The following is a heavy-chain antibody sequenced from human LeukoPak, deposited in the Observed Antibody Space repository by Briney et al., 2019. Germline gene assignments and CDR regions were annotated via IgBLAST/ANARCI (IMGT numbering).Heavy chain of an antibody. J-gene: IGHJ4*02. V-gene: IGHV3-7*03. CDR2: IKQDQSEK. Sequence: GGSLRLSCVASGFTFTNYWMTWVRQAPGKGLEWVANIKQDQSEKWYVASVKGRFTVSRDNAKNSMYLQMNSLRAEDTAIYYCARSVEEGYCSETSCYAGYWGRGALVTVSS. CDR3: ARSVEEGYCSETSCYAGY. CDR1: GFTFTNYW. D-gene: IGHD2-2*01.